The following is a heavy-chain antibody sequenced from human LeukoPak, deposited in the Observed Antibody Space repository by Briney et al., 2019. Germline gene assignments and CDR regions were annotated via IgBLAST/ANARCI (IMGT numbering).Heavy chain of an antibody. CDR3: ARDPYPSSWYFDYYYYYYMDV. D-gene: IGHD6-13*01. J-gene: IGHJ6*03. Sequence: GGSLRLSCAASGFTFSSYWMSWVRQAPGKGLEWVANIKQDGSEKYYVDSVKGRFTISRDNAKNSLYLQMNSLRAEDTAVYYCARDPYPSSWYFDYYYYYYMDVWGKGTTVTISS. CDR2: IKQDGSEK. V-gene: IGHV3-7*01. CDR1: GFTFSSYW.